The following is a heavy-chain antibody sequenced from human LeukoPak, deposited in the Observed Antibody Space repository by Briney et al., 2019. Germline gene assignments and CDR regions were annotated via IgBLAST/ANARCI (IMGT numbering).Heavy chain of an antibody. D-gene: IGHD6-19*01. CDR3: ARERSSGYVSDV. CDR1: GFTFSSYD. CDR2: ISSRSTSI. Sequence: GGSLRLSCAASGFTFSSYDMNWVRQAPGKGLEWVSSISSRSTSIYYADSVKGRFTISRDNAKNSLYLQLNSLRAEDTAVYYCARERSSGYVSDVWGQGIMVTVS. V-gene: IGHV3-21*01. J-gene: IGHJ3*01.